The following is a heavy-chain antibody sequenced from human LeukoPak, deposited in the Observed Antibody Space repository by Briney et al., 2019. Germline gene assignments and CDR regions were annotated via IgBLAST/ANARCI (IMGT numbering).Heavy chain of an antibody. V-gene: IGHV5-51*01. J-gene: IGHJ5*02. CDR3: ARHGSPTAVRGWFDP. CDR1: GSSFTSYW. Sequence: GESLMISCKGSGSSFTSYWIGWVRQLPGKGLEWMGIIYPGDSDTRYSPSFQGQVTISADKSISTAYLQWSSLKASDTAMYYCARHGSPTAVRGWFDPWGQGTLVTVSS. CDR2: IYPGDSDT. D-gene: IGHD3-10*02.